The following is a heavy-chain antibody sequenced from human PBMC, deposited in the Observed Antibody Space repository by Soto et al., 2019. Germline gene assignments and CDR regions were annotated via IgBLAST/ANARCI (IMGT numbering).Heavy chain of an antibody. CDR3: SRGRYHDSSEYYDAFDI. Sequence: SETLSLTCGVYGGSFSGYYWRWIRQPSGKGLEWTAEINQSGSTNYNPSLKRRVTISIDTSKNQFSLKLSSVTAADKAVYFCSRGRYHDSSEYYDAFDIWGQGTMVTVSS. CDR1: GGSFSGYY. CDR2: INQSGST. V-gene: IGHV4-34*01. D-gene: IGHD3-22*01. J-gene: IGHJ3*02.